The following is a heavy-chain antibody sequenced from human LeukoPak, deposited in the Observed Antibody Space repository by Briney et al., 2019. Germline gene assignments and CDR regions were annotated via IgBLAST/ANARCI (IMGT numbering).Heavy chain of an antibody. CDR3: ASLGEDTAMVRVYS. CDR2: IIPIFGTA. Sequence: SVKVSCKASGGTFSSYAISWVRQAPGQGLEWMGGIIPIFGTANYAQKFQGRVTITADESTSTAYMELSSLRSEDTAVYYCASLGEDTAMVRVYSWGQGTLVTVSS. CDR1: GGTFSSYA. D-gene: IGHD5-18*01. V-gene: IGHV1-69*13. J-gene: IGHJ4*02.